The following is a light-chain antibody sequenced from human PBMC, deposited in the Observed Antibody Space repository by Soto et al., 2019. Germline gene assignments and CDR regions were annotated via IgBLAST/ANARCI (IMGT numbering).Light chain of an antibody. CDR1: SSDVGSYNL. CDR2: EGS. V-gene: IGLV2-23*01. J-gene: IGLJ1*01. CDR3: CSYAGNSLYV. Sequence: QSALTQPASVSGSPGQSITISCTGTSSDVGSYNLVSWYQQHPGKAPKLMIYEGSKRPSGVSNRFSGSKSGNTAPLTISGLQAEDEADYYCCSYAGNSLYVFGTGTKVTVL.